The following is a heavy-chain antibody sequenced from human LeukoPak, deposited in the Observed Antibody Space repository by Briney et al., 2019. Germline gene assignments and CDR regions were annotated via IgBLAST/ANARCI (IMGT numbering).Heavy chain of an antibody. CDR2: ISSSSGTI. D-gene: IGHD2-15*01. Sequence: GGSLRLSCAASGFTFSSYSMNWVRQAPGKGLEWVSYISSSSGTIYYADSVKGRFTISRDNAKNSLYLQMNSLRAEDTAVYYCARVRAVVAAIPTPYFDYWGQGTLVTVSS. V-gene: IGHV3-48*01. J-gene: IGHJ4*02. CDR1: GFTFSSYS. CDR3: ARVRAVVAAIPTPYFDY.